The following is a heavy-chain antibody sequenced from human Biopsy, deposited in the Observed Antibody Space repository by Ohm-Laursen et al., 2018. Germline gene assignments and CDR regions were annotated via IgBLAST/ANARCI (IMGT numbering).Heavy chain of an antibody. CDR1: GGTFSNYG. J-gene: IGHJ4*02. CDR2: NIPILGTG. CDR3: ARDDAVTVIRGLYY. D-gene: IGHD2-21*02. V-gene: IGHV1-69*01. Sequence: GSSVKVSCKPPGGTFSNYGVNWVRQAPGQGLEWLGGNIPILGTGNYAQKFQDRVTVAADPSTSTATMELRSLRSDDTAVYYCARDDAVTVIRGLYYWGQGALVTVSS.